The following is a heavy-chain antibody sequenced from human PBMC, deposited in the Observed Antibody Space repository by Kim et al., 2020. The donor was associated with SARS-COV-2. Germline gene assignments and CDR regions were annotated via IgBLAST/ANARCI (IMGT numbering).Heavy chain of an antibody. D-gene: IGHD5-12*01. V-gene: IGHV4-34*01. CDR3: ARERGRWLRNNWFDP. CDR2: INHSGST. J-gene: IGHJ5*02. Sequence: SETLSLTCAVYGGSFSGYYWSWIRQPPGKGLEWIGEINHSGSTNYNPSLKSRVTISVDTSKNQFSLKLSSVTAADTAVYYCARERGRWLRNNWFDPWGQGTLVTVSS. CDR1: GGSFSGYY.